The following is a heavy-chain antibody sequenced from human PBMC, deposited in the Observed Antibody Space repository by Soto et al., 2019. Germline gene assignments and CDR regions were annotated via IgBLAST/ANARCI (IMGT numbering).Heavy chain of an antibody. D-gene: IGHD1-1*01. Sequence: GGSLRLSCAASGFTFSHYAIHWVRQAPGKGLEWVSVISLDGSNKYYADSVKGRFTISRDNSKNTLYLQMNSLRAGDTAVYYCARGRNEALEQDDFYGLDVWGQGTTVTVSS. J-gene: IGHJ6*02. CDR2: ISLDGSNK. V-gene: IGHV3-30-3*01. CDR1: GFTFSHYA. CDR3: ARGRNEALEQDDFYGLDV.